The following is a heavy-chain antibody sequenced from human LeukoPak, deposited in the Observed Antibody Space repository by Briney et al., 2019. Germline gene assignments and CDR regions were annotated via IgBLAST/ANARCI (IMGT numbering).Heavy chain of an antibody. Sequence: GGSLRLSCAASGFTFSTYAVHWVRQAPGKGLEWVAVISYDGSNKYYADSVKGRFTISRDNSKNTLYLQMNSLRTEDTAVYYCARDHSMEYGNWFDPWGQGTLVTVSS. CDR1: GFTFSTYA. D-gene: IGHD2/OR15-2a*01. J-gene: IGHJ5*02. CDR3: ARDHSMEYGNWFDP. CDR2: ISYDGSNK. V-gene: IGHV3-30-3*01.